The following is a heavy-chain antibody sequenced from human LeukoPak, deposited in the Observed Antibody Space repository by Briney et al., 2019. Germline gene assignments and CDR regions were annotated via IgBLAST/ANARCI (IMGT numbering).Heavy chain of an antibody. D-gene: IGHD6-19*01. CDR2: INHSGST. J-gene: IGHJ6*02. CDR1: GGSFSGYY. Sequence: SETLSLTCAVYGGSFSGYYWSWIRQPPGKGLEWIGEINHSGSTNYNPSLKSRVTISVDTSKNQFSLKLSSVTAADTAVYYCARLGGGGWYNLGPGSPYGMDVWGQGTTVTVSS. CDR3: ARLGGGGWYNLGPGSPYGMDV. V-gene: IGHV4-34*01.